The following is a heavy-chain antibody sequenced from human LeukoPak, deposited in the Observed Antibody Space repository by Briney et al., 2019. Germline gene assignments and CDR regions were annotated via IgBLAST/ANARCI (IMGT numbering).Heavy chain of an antibody. J-gene: IGHJ5*02. CDR2: ISAYNGNT. CDR1: GYTFTSYG. D-gene: IGHD6-13*01. Sequence: ASVKVSCKASGYTFTSYGISWVRQAPGQGLEWMGWISAYNGNTNYAQKLQGRVTMTTDTSTSTAYMELRSLRSDDTAVYYCARRPFVIAAAPGGWFDPWGQGTLVTVSS. CDR3: ARRPFVIAAAPGGWFDP. V-gene: IGHV1-18*01.